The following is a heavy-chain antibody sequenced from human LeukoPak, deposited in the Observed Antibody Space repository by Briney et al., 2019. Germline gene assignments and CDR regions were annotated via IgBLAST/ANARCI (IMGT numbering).Heavy chain of an antibody. J-gene: IGHJ4*02. CDR1: GYSISSGYY. Sequence: SETLSLTCTVSGYSISSGYYWGWIRQPPGKGLEWIGYIYHSGSTYYNPSLKSRVTISVDRSKNQFSLKLSSVTAADTAVYYCARGYDSLMLYFDYWGQGTLVTVSS. CDR3: ARGYDSLMLYFDY. V-gene: IGHV4-38-2*02. CDR2: IYHSGST. D-gene: IGHD1-14*01.